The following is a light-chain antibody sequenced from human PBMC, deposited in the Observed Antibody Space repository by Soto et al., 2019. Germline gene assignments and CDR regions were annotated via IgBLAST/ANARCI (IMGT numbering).Light chain of an antibody. V-gene: IGLV2-8*01. CDR2: EVV. CDR1: KNDIGVYDF. J-gene: IGLJ1*01. Sequence: LTQPPSASGSPGQSVTISCTGTKNDIGVYDFVSWYQHHPGKAPRLIIYEVVQRPSGVPDRFSGSKSGNTASLTVSGLQAADEADYFCMSYAGSNTYVFGSGTKV. CDR3: MSYAGSNTYV.